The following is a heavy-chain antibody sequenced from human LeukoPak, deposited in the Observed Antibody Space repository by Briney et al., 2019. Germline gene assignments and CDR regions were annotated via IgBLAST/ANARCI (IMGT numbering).Heavy chain of an antibody. CDR3: AKGRSRTGYSYAFDY. CDR1: GFTFSSYA. Sequence: GGSLRLSCAASGFTFSSYAMSWVRQAPGKGLEWVSAIGGSGGSTYYADSVKGRFTISRDNSKNTLYLQMNSLRAEDTAIYYCAKGRSRTGYSYAFDYWGQGTLVTVSS. CDR2: IGGSGGST. D-gene: IGHD5-18*01. V-gene: IGHV3-23*01. J-gene: IGHJ4*02.